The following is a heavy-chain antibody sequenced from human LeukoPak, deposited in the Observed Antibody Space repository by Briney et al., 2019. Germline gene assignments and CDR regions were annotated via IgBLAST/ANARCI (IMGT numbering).Heavy chain of an antibody. J-gene: IGHJ4*02. Sequence: GESLKISCKGSGYSFTSYWIGWVRQMPGKGLEWMGIIYPGDSDTRYSPSFQGQVTISADKSISTAYLQWSSLKASDTAMYYCARQWVVPAATKGAPFDYWGQGTLVTVSS. V-gene: IGHV5-51*01. CDR1: GYSFTSYW. CDR2: IYPGDSDT. CDR3: ARQWVVPAATKGAPFDY. D-gene: IGHD2-2*01.